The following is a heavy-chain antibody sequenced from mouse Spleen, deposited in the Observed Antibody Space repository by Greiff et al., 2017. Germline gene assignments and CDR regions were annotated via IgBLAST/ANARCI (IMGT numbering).Heavy chain of an antibody. CDR3: ASMPSYYGSSYEFAY. Sequence: EVKVVESGPSLVKPSQTLSLTCSVTGDSITSGYWNWIRKFPGNKLEYMGYISYSGSTYYNPSLKSRISITRDTSKNQYYLQLNSVTTEDTATYYCASMPSYYGSSYEFAYWGQGTLVTVSA. V-gene: IGHV3-8*02. D-gene: IGHD1-1*01. J-gene: IGHJ3*01. CDR1: GDSITSGY. CDR2: ISYSGST.